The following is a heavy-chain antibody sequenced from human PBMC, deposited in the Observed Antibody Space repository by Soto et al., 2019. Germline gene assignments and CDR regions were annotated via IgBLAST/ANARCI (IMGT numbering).Heavy chain of an antibody. CDR1: GGTFSSYA. CDR2: IIPIFGTA. J-gene: IGHJ6*02. V-gene: IGHV1-69*06. Sequence: ASVKVSCKASGGTFSSYAISWVRQAPGQGLEWMGGIIPIFGTANYAQKFQGRVTITAGKSTSTAYMELSSLRSEDTAVYYCARNDWDFYYGMDVWGQGTTVTVSS. CDR3: ARNDWDFYYGMDV. D-gene: IGHD1-1*01.